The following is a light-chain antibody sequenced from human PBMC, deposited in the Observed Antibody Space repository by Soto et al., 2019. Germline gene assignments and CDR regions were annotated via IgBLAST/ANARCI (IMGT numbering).Light chain of an antibody. J-gene: IGLJ2*01. CDR2: DVS. Sequence: QSVLSQPPSASGSPGQSVTISCTGTSSDVGGYNYVSWYQQHPGKAPKLMIYDVSKRPSGVPDRFSGSKSGNTASLTVSGLQADDDSDYYCSSYAGSNTVVFGEGTKLTVL. V-gene: IGLV2-8*01. CDR1: SSDVGGYNY. CDR3: SSYAGSNTVV.